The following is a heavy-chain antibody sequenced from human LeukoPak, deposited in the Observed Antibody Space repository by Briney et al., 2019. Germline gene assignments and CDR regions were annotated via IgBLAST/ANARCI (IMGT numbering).Heavy chain of an antibody. D-gene: IGHD2-15*01. J-gene: IGHJ4*02. CDR1: GFTVSSNY. V-gene: IGHV3-66*01. CDR2: IYSGGST. Sequence: GGSLRLSCAASGFTVSSNYMSWVRQAPGKGLEWVSVIYSGGSTYYADSVKGRFTISRDNSKNTLYLQMNSLRAEDTAVYYCARAPWWYADHYFDYWGQGTLVTVSS. CDR3: ARAPWWYADHYFDY.